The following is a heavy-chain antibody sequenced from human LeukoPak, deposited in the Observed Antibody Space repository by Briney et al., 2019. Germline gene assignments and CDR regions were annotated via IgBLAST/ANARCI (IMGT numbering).Heavy chain of an antibody. Sequence: GGSLRLSCAASGFTFSSYGMHWVRQAPGKGLEWVAVISYDGSNKYYADSVKGRFTISRDNTKNTLYLQMNSLGAEDTAVYYCVRDKMMDDRGVGFDPWGQGTLVTVSS. J-gene: IGHJ5*02. CDR2: ISYDGSNK. D-gene: IGHD1-1*01. CDR3: VRDKMMDDRGVGFDP. CDR1: GFTFSSYG. V-gene: IGHV3-30*03.